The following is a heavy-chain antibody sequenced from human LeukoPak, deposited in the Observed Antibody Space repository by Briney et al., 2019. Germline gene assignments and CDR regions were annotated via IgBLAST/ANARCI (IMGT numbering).Heavy chain of an antibody. D-gene: IGHD3-10*01. Sequence: SETLSLTCAVYGGSFSGYYWSWIRQPPGKWREWMGEINHSGSTNYNPSLKSRVTISVDTSKNQFSLKLSSVTAADTAEYYGERVMVTMVRGVIIIGGSGWFEPWGQGTLVTVSS. CDR2: INHSGST. CDR1: GGSFSGYY. CDR3: ERVMVTMVRGVIIIGGSGWFEP. J-gene: IGHJ5*02. V-gene: IGHV4-34*01.